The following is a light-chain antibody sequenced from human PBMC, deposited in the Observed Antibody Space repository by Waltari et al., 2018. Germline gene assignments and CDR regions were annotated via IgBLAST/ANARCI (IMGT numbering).Light chain of an antibody. Sequence: EIVMTQSPATLSVSPGDRVTLSRRASQSVNSDLAWYQHLPGQAPSLLIYGASTRATGITARWSGSGDGKEVTCTISRHQSEDFAGYDCQQYRNWPTGTLGEGTKVEIK. CDR2: GAS. V-gene: IGKV3D-15*01. CDR1: QSVNSD. J-gene: IGKJ1*01. CDR3: QQYRNWPTGT.